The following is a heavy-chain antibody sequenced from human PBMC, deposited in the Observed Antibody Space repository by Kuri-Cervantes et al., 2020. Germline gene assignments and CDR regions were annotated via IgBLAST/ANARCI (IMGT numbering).Heavy chain of an antibody. Sequence: SLKISCAASGFTFDDYAMHWVRQAPGKGLEWVSGISWNSGSIGYADSVKGRFTISRDNAKNSVFLQMNSLGAEDTAVYYCARDPCYYCHMDVWGKGTTVTVSS. CDR3: ARDPCYYCHMDV. CDR1: GFTFDDYA. V-gene: IGHV3-9*01. CDR2: ISWNSGSI. J-gene: IGHJ6*03.